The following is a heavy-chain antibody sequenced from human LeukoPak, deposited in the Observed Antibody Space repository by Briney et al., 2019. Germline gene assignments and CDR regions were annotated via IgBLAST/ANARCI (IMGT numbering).Heavy chain of an antibody. CDR3: SRESGAFSPFGY. J-gene: IGHJ4*02. V-gene: IGHV4-4*02. D-gene: IGHD1-26*01. CDR1: GGSISSTNW. Sequence: PSETLSLTCGVSGGSISSTNWWSWVRQPPGQGLEWIGEISLTGETNYNPSLNGRATMSLDGSRNQLSLTLTSVTAADTAIYYCSRESGAFSPFGYWGQGTLVIVPP. CDR2: ISLTGET.